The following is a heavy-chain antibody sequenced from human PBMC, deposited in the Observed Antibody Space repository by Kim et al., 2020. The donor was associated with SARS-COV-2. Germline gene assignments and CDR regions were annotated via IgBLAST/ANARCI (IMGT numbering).Heavy chain of an antibody. CDR1: GFTFTSYA. D-gene: IGHD2-2*01. CDR2: IRSGESAV. CDR3: ARDGFYDFDY. V-gene: IGHV3-48*02. Sequence: GGSLRLSCAASGFTFTSYAMNWVRLAPGKGLEWVSFIRSGESAVYYADSVKGRFTISRDNAQNSLYLQMNSRRDEDTAVYYCARDGFYDFDYWGLGTLVT. J-gene: IGHJ4*02.